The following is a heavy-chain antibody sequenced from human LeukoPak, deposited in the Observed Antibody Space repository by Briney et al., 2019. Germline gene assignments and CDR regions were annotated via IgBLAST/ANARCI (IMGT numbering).Heavy chain of an antibody. Sequence: ASVKVSCKASGYTFTGYYMHWVRQAPGQGLEWMGRINPNSGGTNYAQKFQGRVTMTRDTSISTAYMELSRLRSDDTAVYYCARVLSPEDYYDSSGYSVTETRAFDIWGQGTMVTVSS. V-gene: IGHV1-2*06. CDR1: GYTFTGYY. CDR3: ARVLSPEDYYDSSGYSVTETRAFDI. CDR2: INPNSGGT. J-gene: IGHJ3*02. D-gene: IGHD3-22*01.